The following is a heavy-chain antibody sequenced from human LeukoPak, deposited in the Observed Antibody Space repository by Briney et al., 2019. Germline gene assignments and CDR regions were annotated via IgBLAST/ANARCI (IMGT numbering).Heavy chain of an antibody. CDR1: GYAFNIYD. J-gene: IGHJ4*02. CDR3: AVHLPGDYLDR. CDR2: MNPDSGNT. V-gene: IGHV1-8*01. Sequence: GASVKVSCKASGYAFNIYDINWVRQATGQGLEWMGWMNPDSGNTGFAQKFQGRVTMTRNTSITTAYMELSSLRFEDTAVYYCAVHLPGDYLDRWGLGTLVTVSS.